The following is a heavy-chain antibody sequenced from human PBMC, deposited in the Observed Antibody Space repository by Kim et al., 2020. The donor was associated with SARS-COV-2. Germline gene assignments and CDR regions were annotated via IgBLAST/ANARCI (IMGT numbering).Heavy chain of an antibody. CDR2: ISGSGGST. J-gene: IGHJ4*02. V-gene: IGHV3-23*01. D-gene: IGHD3-22*01. CDR1: GFTFSSYA. Sequence: GGSLRLSCAASGFTFSSYAMSWVRQAPGKGLEWVSAISGSGGSTYYADSVKGRFTISRDNSKNTLYLQMNSLRAEDTAVYYCAKGTYYYDSSGYYPFDYWGQGTLVTVSS. CDR3: AKGTYYYDSSGYYPFDY.